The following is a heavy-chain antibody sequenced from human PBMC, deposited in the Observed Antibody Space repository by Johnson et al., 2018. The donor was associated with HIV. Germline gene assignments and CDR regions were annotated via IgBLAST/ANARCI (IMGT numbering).Heavy chain of an antibody. CDR2: INQDGVEK. J-gene: IGHJ3*02. Sequence: VQLVESGGGLVQPGGSLRLSCAASGFTFSTSWMSWVRQAPGKGLGWVANINQDGVEKYYVDSVKGRFTISRDNATNSLFLQMNIVRDEDTAVYYCVRGGAVAPSSGFDIWGQGTRVIVSS. V-gene: IGHV3-7*05. CDR1: GFTFSTSW. D-gene: IGHD6-19*01. CDR3: VRGGAVAPSSGFDI.